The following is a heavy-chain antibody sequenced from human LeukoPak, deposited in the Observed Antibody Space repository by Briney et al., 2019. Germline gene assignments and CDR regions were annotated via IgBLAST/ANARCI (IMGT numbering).Heavy chain of an antibody. D-gene: IGHD3-22*01. Sequence: SETLSLTCAVYGGSFSGYSWSWIRQPPGKGLEWIAEINHSGSTNYNPSLKSRVTISVDKSKNQFSLKLSSVTAADTAVYYCASSRPAWYYYDSSGYYLLHWGQGTLVTVSS. CDR3: ASSRPAWYYYDSSGYYLLH. CDR2: INHSGST. V-gene: IGHV4-34*01. CDR1: GGSFSGYS. J-gene: IGHJ4*02.